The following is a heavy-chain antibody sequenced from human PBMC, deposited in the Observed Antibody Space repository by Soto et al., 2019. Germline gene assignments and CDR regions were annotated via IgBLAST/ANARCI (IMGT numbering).Heavy chain of an antibody. J-gene: IGHJ4*02. CDR2: ISADSKGT. Sequence: GGSLRLSCAASENIISTYNMNWIRQAPGKGLEWVSYISADSKGTYYAESVKGRFTISRDNAKNSLFLQMRSLRDEDTAVYYCAIDYYYGDGTLWGQGT. V-gene: IGHV3-48*02. CDR1: ENIISTYN. D-gene: IGHD3-10*01. CDR3: AIDYYYGDGTL.